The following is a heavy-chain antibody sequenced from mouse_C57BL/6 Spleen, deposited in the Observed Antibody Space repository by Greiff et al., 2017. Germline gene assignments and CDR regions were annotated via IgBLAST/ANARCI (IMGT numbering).Heavy chain of an antibody. Sequence: QVQLQQSGPELVKPGASVKISCTASGYSFTSYYIHWVKQRPGQGLEWIGWIYPGSGTTKYYEKFKGKATLTADTSYSTAYMQLSSLTSEDSEVYYCARGDGYDAMDYWGQGTSVTVSS. CDR1: GYSFTSYY. D-gene: IGHD2-3*01. CDR3: ARGDGYDAMDY. J-gene: IGHJ4*01. V-gene: IGHV1-66*01. CDR2: IYPGSGTT.